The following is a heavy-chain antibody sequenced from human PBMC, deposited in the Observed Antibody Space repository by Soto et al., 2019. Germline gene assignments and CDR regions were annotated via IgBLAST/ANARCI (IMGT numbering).Heavy chain of an antibody. V-gene: IGHV3-30*18. CDR1: GFTFSSYG. CDR3: AKDSDYGGAHTIDY. CDR2: ISYDGSNK. J-gene: IGHJ4*02. D-gene: IGHD4-17*01. Sequence: PGGSLRLSCAASGFTFSSYGMHWVRQAPGKGLEWVAVISYDGSNKYYADSVKGRFTISRDNSKNTLYLQMNSLRAEDTAVYYCAKDSDYGGAHTIDYWGQGTLVTVSS.